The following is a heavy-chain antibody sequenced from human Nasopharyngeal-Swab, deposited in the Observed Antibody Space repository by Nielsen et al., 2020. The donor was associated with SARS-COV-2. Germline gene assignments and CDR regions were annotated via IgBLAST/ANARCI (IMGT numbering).Heavy chain of an antibody. CDR2: IWYDGSNK. CDR1: GFTFSSYA. V-gene: IGHV3-33*08. D-gene: IGHD2-2*01. CDR3: ARDQKRYCSSTSCYASVTNWFDP. Sequence: GGSLRLSCAASGFTFSSYAMHWVRQAPGKGLEWVAVIWYDGSNKYYADSVKGRFTISRDNSKNTLYLQMNSLRAEDTAVYYCARDQKRYCSSTSCYASVTNWFDPWGQGTLVTVSS. J-gene: IGHJ5*02.